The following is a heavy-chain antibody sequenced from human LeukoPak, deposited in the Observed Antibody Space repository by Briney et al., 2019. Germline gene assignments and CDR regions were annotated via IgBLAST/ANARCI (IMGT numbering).Heavy chain of an antibody. CDR2: IYYKGNT. CDR1: VGSISSSDDY. CDR3: ENSVDTHRFDY. Sequence: SETLSLTCTVSVGSISSSDDYGGWIRQPPGERLEWIGTIYYKGNTYYNRTLQSRVIISVNTSKAEFSVKLTSVTAPDAAVHSCENSVDTHRFDYWGQGILVTVSS. J-gene: IGHJ4*02. D-gene: IGHD2-15*01. V-gene: IGHV4-39*01.